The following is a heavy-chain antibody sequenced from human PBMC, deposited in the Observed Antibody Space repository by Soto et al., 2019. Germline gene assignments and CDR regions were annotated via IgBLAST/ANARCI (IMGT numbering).Heavy chain of an antibody. CDR2: ISWNSGSI. Sequence: PGWSLRLSCAASGFTFDDYAMHWVRQAPGKGLEWVSGISWNSGSIGYADSVKGRFTISRDNSKNTLYLQMNSVRAEDTAVYYCAKSTWDDLQPSFWGQGTTVAVSA. D-gene: IGHD1-1*01. V-gene: IGHV3-9*01. J-gene: IGHJ4*02. CDR3: AKSTWDDLQPSF. CDR1: GFTFDDYA.